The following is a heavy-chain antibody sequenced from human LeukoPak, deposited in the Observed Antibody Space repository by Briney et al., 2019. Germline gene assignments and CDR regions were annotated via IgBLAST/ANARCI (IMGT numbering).Heavy chain of an antibody. CDR1: GYTFTSYG. Sequence: ASVKVSFKASGYTFTSYGISWVRQAPGQGLEWMGWISAYNGNTNYAQKLPGRVTMTTDTSTSTAYMELRSLRSDDTAVYYCARDHYYDSSGYTRSADYWGEGTLVTVSS. CDR3: ARDHYYDSSGYTRSADY. J-gene: IGHJ4*02. D-gene: IGHD3-22*01. CDR2: ISAYNGNT. V-gene: IGHV1-18*01.